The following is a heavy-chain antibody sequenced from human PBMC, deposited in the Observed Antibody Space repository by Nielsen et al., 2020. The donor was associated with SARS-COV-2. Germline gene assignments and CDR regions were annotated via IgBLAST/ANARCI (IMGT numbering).Heavy chain of an antibody. Sequence: GESLKISCAASGFTFRTYGMHWVRQAPGKGLEWVAAISYDGSNKYYVDSVKGRFTISRDNSKNTLYLQMSSLREEDTAVYYCAKDWTAIVVVPSGGVDYWGQGTLVTVSS. CDR1: GFTFRTYG. J-gene: IGHJ4*02. V-gene: IGHV3-30*18. CDR3: AKDWTAIVVVPSGGVDY. D-gene: IGHD2-15*01. CDR2: ISYDGSNK.